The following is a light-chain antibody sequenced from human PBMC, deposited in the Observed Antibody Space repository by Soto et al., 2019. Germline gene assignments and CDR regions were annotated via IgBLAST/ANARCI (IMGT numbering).Light chain of an antibody. Sequence: QSVLTQPPSASGTPGQRVTISCSGSSSNIGSNYVYWYQQLPGTAPKLLIYRNNQRPSGVPDRFSGSKSGTSASLAISGLRSEDEADYYCAAWDDSLRVRFGGGTKLTVL. CDR2: RNN. CDR1: SSNIGSNY. J-gene: IGLJ2*01. CDR3: AAWDDSLRVR. V-gene: IGLV1-47*01.